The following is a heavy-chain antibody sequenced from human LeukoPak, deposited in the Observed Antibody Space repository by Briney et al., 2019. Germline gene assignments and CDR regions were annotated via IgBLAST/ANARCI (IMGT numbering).Heavy chain of an antibody. Sequence: PSQTLSLTCTVSGVSISSYDYYWIWIRQPPGKGLEWIGYIYYSGTTYYNPSLKSRVTISVDTSKNQFSLKLTSVTPADTAVYFCASGAYGSGSYYWGQGTLVTVSS. V-gene: IGHV4-30-4*01. D-gene: IGHD3-10*01. CDR2: IYYSGTT. J-gene: IGHJ4*02. CDR1: GVSISSYDYY. CDR3: ASGAYGSGSYY.